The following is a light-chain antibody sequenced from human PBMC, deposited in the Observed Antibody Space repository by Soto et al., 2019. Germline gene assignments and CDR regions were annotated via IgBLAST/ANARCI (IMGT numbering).Light chain of an antibody. CDR3: SSYTTSSTLV. CDR1: SSDVSGYNY. CDR2: DVS. J-gene: IGLJ2*01. V-gene: IGLV2-14*03. Sequence: QSVLTQPASVSGSPGQSITISCTGTSSDVSGYNYVSWYQQHPGKAPKLMIYDVSNRPSGVSYRFSGSKSGNTASLTISGLQAEDEADYFCSSYTTSSTLVFGGGTKVTVL.